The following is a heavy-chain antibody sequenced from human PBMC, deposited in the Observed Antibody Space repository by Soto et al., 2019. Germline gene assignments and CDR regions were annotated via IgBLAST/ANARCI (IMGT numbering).Heavy chain of an antibody. V-gene: IGHV4-30-2*01. D-gene: IGHD6-19*01. CDR3: ARIHWAQSSLDY. CDR1: GGSIDSGAFS. CDR2: VTHRGTA. J-gene: IGHJ4*02. Sequence: QLQLQESGSRLVKPSETLSLTCAVSGGSIDSGAFSLSWIRQPPGKGLEGIGYVTHRGTAYSIPSLNSRLTLSADSSQTQFSMKLTSVTAADSAFYYCARIHWAQSSLDYWGRGILVTVSS.